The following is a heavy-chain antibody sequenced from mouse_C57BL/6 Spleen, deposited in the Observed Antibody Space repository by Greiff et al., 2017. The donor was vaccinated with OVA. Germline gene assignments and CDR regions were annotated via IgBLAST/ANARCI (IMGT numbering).Heavy chain of an antibody. V-gene: IGHV14-4*01. D-gene: IGHD1-1*01. Sequence: VQLQQSGAELVRPGASVKLSCTASGFNIKDDYMHWVKQRPEQGLEWIGWIDPENGDTEYASKFQGKATITADTSSNTAYLQLSSLTSEDTAVYYCTTTVVVPYAMDYWGQGTSVTVSS. CDR3: TTTVVVPYAMDY. CDR1: GFNIKDDY. CDR2: IDPENGDT. J-gene: IGHJ4*01.